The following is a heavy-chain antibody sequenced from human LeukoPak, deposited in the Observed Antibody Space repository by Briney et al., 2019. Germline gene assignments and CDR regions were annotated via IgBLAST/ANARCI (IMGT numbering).Heavy chain of an antibody. V-gene: IGHV3-23*01. CDR3: AKGSRDSRPYYFDF. CDR2: ITGSGGDT. D-gene: IGHD3-10*01. CDR1: GFTFNIYA. J-gene: IGHJ4*02. Sequence: GGSLRLSCAASGFTFNIYAMSWVRQAPGKVLEWVSAITGSGGDTYHADSVKGRFTISRDNSKNTLYLQMNSLRAEDTAVYYCAKGSRDSRPYYFDFWGQGTLVTVSS.